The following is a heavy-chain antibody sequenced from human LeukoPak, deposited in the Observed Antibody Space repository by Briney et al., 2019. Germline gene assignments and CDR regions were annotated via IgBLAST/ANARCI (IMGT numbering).Heavy chain of an antibody. CDR2: IRHDGSAT. V-gene: IGHV3-30*02. CDR1: GFTLSTYG. Sequence: GGSLRLSCTASGFTLSTYGMHWVRQAPGKGLEWVTFIRHDGSATYYADSVKGRFTTSRDNSKNTLYLQMNSLRAEDTAVYYCARAGGSVAGHYYYYMDVWGNGTTVTVSS. J-gene: IGHJ6*03. CDR3: ARAGGSVAGHYYYYMDV. D-gene: IGHD6-19*01.